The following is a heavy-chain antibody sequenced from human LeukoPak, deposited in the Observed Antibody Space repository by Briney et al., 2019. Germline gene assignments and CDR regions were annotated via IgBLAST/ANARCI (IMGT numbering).Heavy chain of an antibody. CDR2: ISSSSSTI. CDR1: GFTFSSYS. D-gene: IGHD1-26*01. Sequence: GGSLGLSCAASGFTFSSYSMNWVRQAPGKGLEWVSYISSSSSTIYYADSVKGRFTISRDNAENSLYLQMNSLRAEDTAVYYCAREGWELLDYFDYWGQGTLVTVSS. J-gene: IGHJ4*02. V-gene: IGHV3-48*01. CDR3: AREGWELLDYFDY.